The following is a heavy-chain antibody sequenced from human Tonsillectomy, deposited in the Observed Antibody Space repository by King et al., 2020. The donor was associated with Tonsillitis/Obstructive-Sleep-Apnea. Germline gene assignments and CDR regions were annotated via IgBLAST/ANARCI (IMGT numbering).Heavy chain of an antibody. Sequence: QLQESGPGLVKPSETLSLTCTVSGGSVSSGSYYWSWIRQPPGKGLEWIGYIYYSGSTNYNPSLKSRVTISVDTSKNQFSLKLSSVTAADTAVYYCARARARNHRSGGSCYSRWYFDLWGRGTLVTVSS. J-gene: IGHJ2*01. D-gene: IGHD2-15*01. CDR2: IYYSGST. CDR3: ARARARNHRSGGSCYSRWYFDL. V-gene: IGHV4-61*01. CDR1: GGSVSSGSYY.